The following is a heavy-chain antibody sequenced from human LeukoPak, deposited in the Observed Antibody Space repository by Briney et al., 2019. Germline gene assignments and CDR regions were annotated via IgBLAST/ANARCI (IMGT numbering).Heavy chain of an antibody. J-gene: IGHJ4*02. Sequence: PGGSLRLSCAASGLTFDDYAMHWVRHAPGKGLEWVSGISWNSGRKGYADSVKGRFTISRDNAKNSLYLQMNSLRAEDTAVYYCARDRLHRGWFGELLGYWGQGTLVTVSS. V-gene: IGHV3-9*01. CDR2: ISWNSGRK. CDR3: ARDRLHRGWFGELLGY. D-gene: IGHD3-10*01. CDR1: GLTFDDYA.